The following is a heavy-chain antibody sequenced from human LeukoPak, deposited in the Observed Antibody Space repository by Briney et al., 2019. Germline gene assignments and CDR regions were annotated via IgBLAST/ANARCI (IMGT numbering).Heavy chain of an antibody. V-gene: IGHV4-39*02. CDR3: AREEGFDY. CDR2: IFYSGST. J-gene: IGHJ4*02. CDR1: GGSISTSSYY. Sequence: PSETLSLTCTVSGGSISTSSYYWGWVRQPPGKGLEWIGNIFYSGSTYYSPSLKSRVTISLDTSRNQFSLKLSSVTAADTAVYYCAREEGFDYWGQGTLVTVSS.